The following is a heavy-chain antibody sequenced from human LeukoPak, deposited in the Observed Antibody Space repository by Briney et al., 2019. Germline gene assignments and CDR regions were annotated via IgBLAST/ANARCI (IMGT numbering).Heavy chain of an antibody. CDR3: ARADYDYVLGSYRQYYFDY. D-gene: IGHD3-16*02. V-gene: IGHV3-7*01. J-gene: IGHJ4*02. Sequence: GGSLRLSCAASGFTFSSYWMSWVRQAPGKGLEWVANIKQGGSEKYYVDSVKGRFTISRDNAKDSLYLQMNSLRAEDTAVYYCARADYDYVLGSYRQYYFDYWGQGTLVTVSS. CDR2: IKQGGSEK. CDR1: GFTFSSYW.